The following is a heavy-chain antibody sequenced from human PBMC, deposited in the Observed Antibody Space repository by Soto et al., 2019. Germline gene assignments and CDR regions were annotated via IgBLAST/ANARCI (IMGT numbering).Heavy chain of an antibody. Sequence: SVKVSCKASGGTFSSYTISWVRQAPGQGLEWMGRIIPILGIANYAQKFQGRVTITADKSTSTAYMELSSLRSEDTAVYYCASDSGYGSVGYWGQGTLVTVSS. CDR3: ASDSGYGSVGY. CDR1: GGTFSSYT. D-gene: IGHD5-12*01. J-gene: IGHJ4*02. V-gene: IGHV1-69*02. CDR2: IIPILGIA.